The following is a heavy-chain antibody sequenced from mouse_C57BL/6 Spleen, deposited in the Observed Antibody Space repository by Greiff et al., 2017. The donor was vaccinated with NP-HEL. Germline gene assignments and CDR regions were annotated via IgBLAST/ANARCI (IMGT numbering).Heavy chain of an antibody. V-gene: IGHV5-17*01. CDR1: GFTFSDYG. J-gene: IGHJ3*01. CDR2: ISSGSSTI. CDR3: ASEDDGYYRWFAY. Sequence: EVMLVESGGGLVKPGGSLKLSCAASGFTFSDYGMHWVRQAPEKGLEWVAYISSGSSTIYYADTVKGRFTISRDNAKNTLFLQMTSLRSEDTAMYYCASEDDGYYRWFAYGGQGTLVTVSA. D-gene: IGHD2-3*01.